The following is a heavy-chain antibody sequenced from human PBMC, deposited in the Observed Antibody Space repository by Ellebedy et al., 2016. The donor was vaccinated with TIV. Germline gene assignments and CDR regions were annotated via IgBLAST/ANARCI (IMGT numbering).Heavy chain of an antibody. V-gene: IGHV3-15*01. J-gene: IGHJ3*02. Sequence: PGGSLRLSCAASGFTFSNAWMGRVRQAPGKGLEWVGLIRNKLDGGTTDYAAPVKGRFSISRDDSQNILSLQMNSLRTEDTAIYYCSTYNDKDAFDIWGQGTMVIVSS. CDR3: STYNDKDAFDI. CDR2: IRNKLDGGTT. CDR1: GFTFSNAW. D-gene: IGHD3-16*01.